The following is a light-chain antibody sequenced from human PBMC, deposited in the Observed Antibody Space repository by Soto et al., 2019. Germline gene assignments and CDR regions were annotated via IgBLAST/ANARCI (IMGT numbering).Light chain of an antibody. V-gene: IGKV3-15*01. CDR1: ESVSSN. CDR2: GAS. J-gene: IGKJ1*01. CDR3: QQYGSSGT. Sequence: VMTQSPATLSVSPGERATLSCRASESVSSNLAWYQQRPGQAPRLVIYGASTRATGIPARFSGGGSGTEFTLPISSLQSEDFAVYYCQQYGSSGTFGQGTKVDIK.